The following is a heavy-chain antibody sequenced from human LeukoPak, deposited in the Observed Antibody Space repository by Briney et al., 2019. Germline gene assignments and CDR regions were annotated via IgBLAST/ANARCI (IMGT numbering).Heavy chain of an antibody. CDR3: ATPAPVLRMGPPDAFDI. Sequence: GGSLRLSCAASGFTFSSYGMSWVRQAPGKGLDWVSAISGSGGSTYYADSVKGRFTISRDNSKNTLYLQMNSLRAEDTAVYYCATPAPVLRMGPPDAFDIWGQGTLVTVPS. J-gene: IGHJ3*02. CDR1: GFTFSSYG. CDR2: ISGSGGST. V-gene: IGHV3-23*01. D-gene: IGHD3-3*01.